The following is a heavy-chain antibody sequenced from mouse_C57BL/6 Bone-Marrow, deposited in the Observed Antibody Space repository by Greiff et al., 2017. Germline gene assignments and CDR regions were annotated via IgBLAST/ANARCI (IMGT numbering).Heavy chain of an antibody. Sequence: QVHVKQSGAELARPGASVKLSCKASGYTFTSYGISWVKQRTGQGLEWIGEIYPRSGNTYYNEKFKGKATLTADKSSSTAYMELRSLASDDSAVYYCARSVRYYGSSYSYYFAYGGQGTTLTVSS. CDR3: ARSVRYYGSSYSYYFAY. J-gene: IGHJ2*01. CDR1: GYTFTSYG. V-gene: IGHV1-81*01. D-gene: IGHD1-1*01. CDR2: IYPRSGNT.